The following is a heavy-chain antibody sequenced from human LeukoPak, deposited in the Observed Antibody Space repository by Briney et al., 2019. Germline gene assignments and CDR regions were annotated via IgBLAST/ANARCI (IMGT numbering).Heavy chain of an antibody. CDR1: GFTFSSYA. J-gene: IGHJ6*02. Sequence: GGSLRLSCAASGFTFSSYAMPWVRQAPGKGLEWVAVISYDGSNKYYADSVKGRFTISRDNSKNTLYLQMNSLRAEDTAVYYCAREPQEYYYYYGMDVWGQGTTVTVSS. CDR3: AREPQEYYYYYGMDV. CDR2: ISYDGSNK. V-gene: IGHV3-30-3*01.